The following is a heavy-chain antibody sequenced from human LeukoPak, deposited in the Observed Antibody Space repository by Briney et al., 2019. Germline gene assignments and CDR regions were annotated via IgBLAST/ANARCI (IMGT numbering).Heavy chain of an antibody. V-gene: IGHV4-38-2*01. Sequence: GPLRLSCAASGFTFSSYAMSWVRQAPGKGLEWIGSIYHSGSTYYNPSLKSRVTISVDTSKNQFSLKLSSVTAADTAVYYCARKTGYSSSWFVFRYFDYWGQGTLVTVSS. D-gene: IGHD6-13*01. CDR1: GFTFSSYA. J-gene: IGHJ4*02. CDR3: ARKTGYSSSWFVFRYFDY. CDR2: IYHSGST.